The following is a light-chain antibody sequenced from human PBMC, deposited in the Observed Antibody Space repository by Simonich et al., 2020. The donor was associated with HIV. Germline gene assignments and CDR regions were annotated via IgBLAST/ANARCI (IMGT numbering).Light chain of an antibody. CDR1: QDIANS. V-gene: IGKV1-33*01. CDR2: DAS. J-gene: IGKJ4*01. CDR3: QQYHNVPLT. Sequence: DIQMTQSPSSLSASVGDRVTITCQASQDIANSLNWYQQKPGKAPNLLIFDASNLETGVPSRFSGSASGTDFTFAISSLQPEDIATYFCQQYHNVPLTFAGGTKVEIK.